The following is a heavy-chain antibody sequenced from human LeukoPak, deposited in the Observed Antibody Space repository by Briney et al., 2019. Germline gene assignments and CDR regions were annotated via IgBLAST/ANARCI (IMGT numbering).Heavy chain of an antibody. J-gene: IGHJ4*02. CDR3: AKDSEAGTTTIFDS. Sequence: GGSLRLSCVASGFTFSSYSMNWVRQAPGKGLEWVSGISWNSGTIGYADSVKGRFTISRDNTKNSLYLQMNSLRAGDTALYYCAKDSEAGTTTIFDSWGQGTLVTVSS. CDR2: ISWNSGTI. CDR1: GFTFSSYS. V-gene: IGHV3-9*01. D-gene: IGHD1-1*01.